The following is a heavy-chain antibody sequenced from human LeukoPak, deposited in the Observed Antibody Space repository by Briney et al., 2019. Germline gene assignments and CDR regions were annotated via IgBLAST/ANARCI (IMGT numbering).Heavy chain of an antibody. Sequence: GGSLRLSCAASGFPFSIFGMSWVRQAPGKGPEWISTIDAAGVNRHYADSVQGRFTISRDNSKNTLHLQLHSLTAEDTALYYCTRDNYYGSGSQRSYWGQGTQVTVSS. CDR1: GFPFSIFG. CDR3: TRDNYYGSGSQRSY. V-gene: IGHV3-23*01. CDR2: IDAAGVNR. D-gene: IGHD3-10*01. J-gene: IGHJ4*02.